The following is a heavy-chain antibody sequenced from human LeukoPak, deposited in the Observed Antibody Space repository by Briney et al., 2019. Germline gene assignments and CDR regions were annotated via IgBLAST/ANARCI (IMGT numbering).Heavy chain of an antibody. Sequence: ASVKVSCKASGYTFTSYDINWVRQATGQGLEWMGWMNPNSGNTGYAQKFQGRVTMARNTSISTAYMELSSLRSEDTAVYYCARSMIAVASAGIDYWGQGTLVTVSS. V-gene: IGHV1-8*01. CDR1: GYTFTSYD. CDR2: MNPNSGNT. J-gene: IGHJ4*02. D-gene: IGHD3-22*01. CDR3: ARSMIAVASAGIDY.